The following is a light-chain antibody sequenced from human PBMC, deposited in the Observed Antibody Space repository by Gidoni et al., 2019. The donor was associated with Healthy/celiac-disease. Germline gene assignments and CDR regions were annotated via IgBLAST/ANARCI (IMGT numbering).Light chain of an antibody. CDR1: QSVSSN. CDR2: GA. Sequence: EIVMTHSPATLSVSPGERATLSCRASQSVSSNLAWYQQKPGQAPRLLIYGAHLPTGTPARFSGSGSGTEFTLTISSLQSEDFAVYYCQQYNNWPLYTFXQXTKLEIK. V-gene: IGKV3-15*01. CDR3: QQYNNWPLYT. J-gene: IGKJ2*01.